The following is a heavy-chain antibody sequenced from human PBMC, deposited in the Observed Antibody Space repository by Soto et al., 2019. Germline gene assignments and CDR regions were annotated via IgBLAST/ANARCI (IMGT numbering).Heavy chain of an antibody. D-gene: IGHD3-3*01. V-gene: IGHV4-38-2*01. Sequence: SEALSLTCAVSGYSISSGYYWGWIRQPPGKGLEWIGSIYHSGSTYYNPSLKSRVTISVDTSKNQFSLKLSSVTAADTAVYYCARLGETYDDFWSGYYYYYGMDVWGQGTTVTVSS. CDR3: ARLGETYDDFWSGYYYYYGMDV. J-gene: IGHJ6*02. CDR1: GYSISSGYY. CDR2: IYHSGST.